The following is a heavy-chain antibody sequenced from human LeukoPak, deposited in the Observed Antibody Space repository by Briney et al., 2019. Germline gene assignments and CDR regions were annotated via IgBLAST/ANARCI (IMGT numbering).Heavy chain of an antibody. CDR3: ARAVPYSNCVNYYGMDV. CDR2: ISAYNGNT. D-gene: IGHD4-11*01. V-gene: IGHV1-18*01. CDR1: GYTFTSYG. J-gene: IGHJ6*02. Sequence: ASVKVSCKASGYTFTSYGISWVRQAPGQGLEWMGWISAYNGNTNYAQKLQGRVTMTTDTSTSTAYMELRSLRSDDTAVYYCARAVPYSNCVNYYGMDVWGQGTTVTVSS.